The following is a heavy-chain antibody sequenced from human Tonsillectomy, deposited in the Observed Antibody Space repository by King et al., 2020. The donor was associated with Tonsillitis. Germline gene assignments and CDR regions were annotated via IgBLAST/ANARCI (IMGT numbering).Heavy chain of an antibody. J-gene: IGHJ4*02. CDR2: IIPSFGIV. CDR3: ARAYIVSSSCHIVY. V-gene: IGHV1-69*01. CDR1: GGTFSSYG. D-gene: IGHD6-13*01. Sequence: VQLVQSGAEVKKPGSAVKVSCKASGGTFSSYGISWVRQAPGQGLEWMGGIIPSFGIVNYAQKFEGRVTITVDESASTAYMELSSLRFEDTAVYFCARAYIVSSSCHIVYWGQGTLITVSS.